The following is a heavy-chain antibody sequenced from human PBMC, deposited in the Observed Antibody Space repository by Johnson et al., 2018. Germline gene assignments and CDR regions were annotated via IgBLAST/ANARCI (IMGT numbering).Heavy chain of an antibody. CDR2: ISGRGNSL. V-gene: IGHV3-23*04. CDR3: AKVRSGWYETYYNYYYGMDV. J-gene: IGHJ6*02. D-gene: IGHD6-19*01. CDR1: GFIFSDYA. Sequence: VQLVQSGGGLVRPGGSLRLSCASSGFIFSDYAMSWVRQAPGKGLAWVSGISGRGNSLHNADSVKGRFTISRDNSKETLYLQMNSLRVEDTAVYYCAKVRSGWYETYYNYYYGMDVWGQGTMVTVSS.